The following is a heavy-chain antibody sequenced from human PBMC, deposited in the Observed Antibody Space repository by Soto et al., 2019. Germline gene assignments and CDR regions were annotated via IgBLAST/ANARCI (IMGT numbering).Heavy chain of an antibody. CDR2: VYHDGST. J-gene: IGHJ4*02. Sequence: SETLSLTCTVSGDSITYYYWSWIRQSPGKGLEWIGYVYHDGSTKYNPSLESRVTISIDTSKNQFSLKLSSVIAADTAVYYCVSYDRQSRRYALDYWGQGTLVTVSS. V-gene: IGHV4-59*01. D-gene: IGHD3-16*01. CDR1: GDSITYYY. CDR3: VSYDRQSRRYALDY.